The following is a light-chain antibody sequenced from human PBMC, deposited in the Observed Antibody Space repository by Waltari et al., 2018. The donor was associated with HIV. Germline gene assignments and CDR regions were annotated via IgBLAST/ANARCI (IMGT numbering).Light chain of an antibody. CDR2: ATS. V-gene: IGKV1-39*01. CDR3: QQSYNIPWT. Sequence: DIQMTQSPSSLSASVGDRVTITCRASQSITKYLNWYQQKPVTATKLLIYATSSLQSGFPSRFSVRGYGTVVTLTIDSLQPGDFATYCCQQSYNIPWTFGHGTKVE. J-gene: IGKJ1*01. CDR1: QSITKY.